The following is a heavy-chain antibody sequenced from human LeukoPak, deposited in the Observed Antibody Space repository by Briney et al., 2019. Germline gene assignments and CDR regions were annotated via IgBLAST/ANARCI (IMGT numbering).Heavy chain of an antibody. CDR3: ARGVCSGGSCYRRRALHKAEIFDY. J-gene: IGHJ4*02. CDR1: GGSFSGYY. Sequence: SETLSLTCAVYGGSFSGYYWSWIRQPPGKGLEWIGEINHSGSTNYSPSLKSRVTISVDTSKNQFSLKLSSVTAADTAVYYCARGVCSGGSCYRRRALHKAEIFDYWGQGTLVTVSS. CDR2: INHSGST. V-gene: IGHV4-34*01. D-gene: IGHD2-15*01.